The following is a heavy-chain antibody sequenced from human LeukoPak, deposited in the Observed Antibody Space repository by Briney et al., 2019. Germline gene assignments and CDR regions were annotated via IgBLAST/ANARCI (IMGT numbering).Heavy chain of an antibody. CDR3: ARDRLYGSGSSQPFDY. Sequence: SVKVSCKASGGTFSSYAISWVRQAPGQGLEWMGGIIPIFGTANYAQKFQGRVTFTADESTSTAYMELSSLRSEDTAVYYCARDRLYGSGSSQPFDYGGQGTLVTVSS. D-gene: IGHD3-10*01. J-gene: IGHJ4*02. V-gene: IGHV1-69*13. CDR2: IIPIFGTA. CDR1: GGTFSSYA.